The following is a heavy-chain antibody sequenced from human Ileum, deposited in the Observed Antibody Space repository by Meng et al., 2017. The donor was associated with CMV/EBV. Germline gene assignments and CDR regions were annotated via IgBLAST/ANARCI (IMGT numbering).Heavy chain of an antibody. CDR1: GITFSTYA. D-gene: IGHD3-3*01. V-gene: IGHV3-23*01. Sequence: GESLKISCAASGITFSTYAMSWVRQAPGKGLEWVSSISGTDDDSANYADSVRGRFTISRDNSKNTLYLQMNSLRAEDTAVYYCAKLEVLRFLEWLPVDYWGQGTRVTVSS. CDR2: ISGTDDDSA. CDR3: AKLEVLRFLEWLPVDY. J-gene: IGHJ4*02.